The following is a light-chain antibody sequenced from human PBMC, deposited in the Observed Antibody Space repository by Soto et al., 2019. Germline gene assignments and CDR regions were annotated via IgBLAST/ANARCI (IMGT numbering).Light chain of an antibody. Sequence: DLQMTQSPSTLSASVGDRVTITCRASQNINIWLAWYQQKPGTAPKLLIYKASTLESGVPSRFSGNGSGTDFTLTISSLQPDDSATYYCQQSYSTPLTFGGGTKVEIK. J-gene: IGKJ4*01. CDR1: QNINIW. CDR2: KAS. V-gene: IGKV1-5*03. CDR3: QQSYSTPLT.